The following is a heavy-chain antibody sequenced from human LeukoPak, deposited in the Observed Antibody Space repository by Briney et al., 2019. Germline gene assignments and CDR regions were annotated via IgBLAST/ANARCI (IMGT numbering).Heavy chain of an antibody. Sequence: PSETLSLTCAVYGDSFKNYYWTWIRQSPEKGLEWIGEINHGGLTSYNLSLESRLTLLVDTSKNQFSLNLRSVTAADTAVYFCARARAFVWGSYRYIPYYFDPWGQGTLITVSS. V-gene: IGHV4-34*01. J-gene: IGHJ5*02. CDR3: ARARAFVWGSYRYIPYYFDP. D-gene: IGHD3-16*02. CDR2: INHGGLT. CDR1: GDSFKNYY.